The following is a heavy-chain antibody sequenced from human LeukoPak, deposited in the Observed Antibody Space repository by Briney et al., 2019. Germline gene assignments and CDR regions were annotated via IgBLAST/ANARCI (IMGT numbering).Heavy chain of an antibody. J-gene: IGHJ3*02. V-gene: IGHV3-9*01. D-gene: IGHD3-22*01. Sequence: GGSLRLSCAASGFTFDDYAMHWVRHAPGKGLDWVSGISWNSGSIVYADSVKGRFTISRDNAKNSLYLQMNSLRAEDTALYYCAKGGGYYDSSGEGIHDAFDIWGQGTMVTVSS. CDR1: GFTFDDYA. CDR2: ISWNSGSI. CDR3: AKGGGYYDSSGEGIHDAFDI.